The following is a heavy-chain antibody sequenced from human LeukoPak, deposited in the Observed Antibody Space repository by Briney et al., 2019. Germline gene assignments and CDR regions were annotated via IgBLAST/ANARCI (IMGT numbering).Heavy chain of an antibody. CDR1: GYSFTSYW. Sequence: GESLKISCKGSGYSFTSYWIGWVRQMPGKGLEWMGIIYPGDSDTRYSPSFQGQVTISADKSISTAYLQWSSLKASDTAMYYCARIQSYGDCVEDWFDPWGQGTLVTVSS. V-gene: IGHV5-51*01. CDR3: ARIQSYGDCVEDWFDP. D-gene: IGHD4-17*01. CDR2: IYPGDSDT. J-gene: IGHJ5*02.